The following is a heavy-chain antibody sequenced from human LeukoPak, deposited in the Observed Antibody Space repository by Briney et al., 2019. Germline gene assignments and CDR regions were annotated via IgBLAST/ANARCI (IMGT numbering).Heavy chain of an antibody. J-gene: IGHJ3*02. V-gene: IGHV3-74*01. CDR3: ARAYQQWLPRSALDK. CDR1: GFTFSTYW. D-gene: IGHD6-19*01. Sequence: GGSLGLSCAASGFTFSTYWMYWVRQTPGQGLVWVSRINSDGTTTNYADSVGGRFTISRDNAKTTLFLQMNSLRAEDTAVYFCARAYQQWLPRSALDKWGQGTVVTVSS. CDR2: INSDGTTT.